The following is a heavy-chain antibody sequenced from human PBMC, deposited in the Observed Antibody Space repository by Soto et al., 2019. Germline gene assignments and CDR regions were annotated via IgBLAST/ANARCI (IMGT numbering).Heavy chain of an antibody. Sequence: PSETLSLTCAVYGGSFSGYYWSWIRQPPGKGLEWIGEINHSGSTNYNPSLKSRVTISVDTSKNQFSLKLSSVTAADTAVYYCASPSTTTVTNYYYYGMDVRGQGTTVTVSS. CDR2: INHSGST. D-gene: IGHD4-17*01. V-gene: IGHV4-34*01. CDR3: ASPSTTTVTNYYYYGMDV. CDR1: GGSFSGYY. J-gene: IGHJ6*02.